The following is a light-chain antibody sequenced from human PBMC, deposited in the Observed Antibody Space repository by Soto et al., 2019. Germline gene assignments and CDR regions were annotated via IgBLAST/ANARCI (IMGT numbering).Light chain of an antibody. V-gene: IGKV3-20*01. CDR2: GAS. Sequence: SMLTQSPGTLSLSPGERATLSCRASQSVSTRYLAWYQQKPGQAPRLLIYGASIRSTGIPDRFSGSGSGTDFTLTISRLEPEDVAVDYCHQFGSSPPAFTFGQGTKLEI. J-gene: IGKJ2*01. CDR3: HQFGSSPPAFT. CDR1: QSVSTRY.